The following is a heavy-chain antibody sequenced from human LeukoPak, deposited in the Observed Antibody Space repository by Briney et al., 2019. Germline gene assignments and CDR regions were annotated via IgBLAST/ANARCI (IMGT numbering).Heavy chain of an antibody. CDR1: GGYFSGYY. CDR3: ARPSGSYSRWFDP. J-gene: IGHJ5*02. V-gene: IGHV4-34*01. D-gene: IGHD1-26*01. CDR2: INHSGST. Sequence: SETPSPTRAVFGGYFSGYYWSWVRQPPGKGLGWIGEINHSGSTYYNPSLKSRVTISVDTSKNQFSLKLSSVTAADTAVYYCARPSGSYSRWFDPWGQGTLVTVSS.